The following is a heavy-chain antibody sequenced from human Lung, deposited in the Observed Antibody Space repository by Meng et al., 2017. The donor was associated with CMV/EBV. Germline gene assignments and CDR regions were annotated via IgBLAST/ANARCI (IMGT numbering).Heavy chain of an antibody. J-gene: IGHJ2*01. CDR2: ISGSGGST. V-gene: IGHV3-23*01. CDR3: AKDVSKLGYFDL. Sequence: CAGSGFTFSSYAMSWVRQAPGKGLEWVSAISGSGGSTYYADSVKGRFTISRDNSKNTLYLQMNSLRAEDTAVYYCAKDVSKLGYFDLWGRGTLVTVSS. D-gene: IGHD2-8*01. CDR1: GFTFSSYA.